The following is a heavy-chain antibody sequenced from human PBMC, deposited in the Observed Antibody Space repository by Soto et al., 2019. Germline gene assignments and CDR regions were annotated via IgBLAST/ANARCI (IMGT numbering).Heavy chain of an antibody. CDR3: AKGIAAMDV. J-gene: IGHJ6*02. CDR1: GFTFSSYS. V-gene: IGHV3-23*01. Sequence: VGSLRLSCAASGFTFSSYSMSWVRQAPGQGLEWVASITGSGGKTYYADSVKGRFTISRDNSKNTVYLQMNSLRADDTAVYYCAKGIAAMDVWGQGTTVTVSS. D-gene: IGHD6-13*01. CDR2: ITGSGGKT.